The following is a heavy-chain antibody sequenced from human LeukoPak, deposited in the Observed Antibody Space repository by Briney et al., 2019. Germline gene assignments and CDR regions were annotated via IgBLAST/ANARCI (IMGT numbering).Heavy chain of an antibody. Sequence: GGSLRFSCAASGFTFSSYSMNWIRQAPGKGLQRVSYISSSSSTIYYADSVKGRFTISRDNAKNSLYLQMNSLRAEDTAVYYCARAGFTFSDYFGSFFDYWGQGTLVTVSS. J-gene: IGHJ4*02. CDR2: ISSSSSTI. CDR3: ARAGFTFSDYFGSFFDY. CDR1: GFTFSSYS. D-gene: IGHD3-10*01. V-gene: IGHV3-48*01.